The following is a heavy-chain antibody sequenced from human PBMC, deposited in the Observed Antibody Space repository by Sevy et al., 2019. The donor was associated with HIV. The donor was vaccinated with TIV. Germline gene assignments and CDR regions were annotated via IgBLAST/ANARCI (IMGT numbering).Heavy chain of an antibody. D-gene: IGHD4-4*01. V-gene: IGHV4-39*01. CDR1: GGSISSSSYY. Sequence: SETLSLTCTVSGGSISSSSYYWGWIRQPPGKGLGWIGNIYYGGSTYYTPSLRIRVTISLDTAKNQFSLKLSSVTAADTAVYYCARLNSNHFDYWGQGALVTVSS. CDR3: ARLNSNHFDY. CDR2: IYYGGST. J-gene: IGHJ4*02.